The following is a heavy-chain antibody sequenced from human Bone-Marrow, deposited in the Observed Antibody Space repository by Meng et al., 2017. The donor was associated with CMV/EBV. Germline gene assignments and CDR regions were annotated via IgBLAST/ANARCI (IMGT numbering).Heavy chain of an antibody. Sequence: GESLKISCAASGFTFSDYYMSWIRQAPGKGLEWVSYISSSGSTIYYADSVKGRFTISRDNAKNSLYLQMNSLRAEDTAVYYCARGEGIVVVPAAIPNYYYYGMEVWSQGTTVTVSS. D-gene: IGHD2-2*02. CDR1: GFTFSDYY. J-gene: IGHJ6*02. V-gene: IGHV3-11*04. CDR2: ISSSGSTI. CDR3: ARGEGIVVVPAAIPNYYYYGMEV.